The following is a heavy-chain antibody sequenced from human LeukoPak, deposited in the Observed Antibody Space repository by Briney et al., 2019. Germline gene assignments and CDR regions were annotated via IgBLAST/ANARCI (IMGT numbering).Heavy chain of an antibody. CDR2: FFLKGST. CDR3: ARVAKCTSCFDVDY. Sequence: SETLSLTCTVSGYSITSAYYWGWIRQPPGKGLEWIGSFFLKGSTYYNPSLKSRVTISVDTSKNQFSLTLSSVTAADTAVYYCARVAKCTSCFDVDYWGQGTLVTVSS. CDR1: GYSITSAYY. J-gene: IGHJ4*02. V-gene: IGHV4-38-2*02. D-gene: IGHD2-2*01.